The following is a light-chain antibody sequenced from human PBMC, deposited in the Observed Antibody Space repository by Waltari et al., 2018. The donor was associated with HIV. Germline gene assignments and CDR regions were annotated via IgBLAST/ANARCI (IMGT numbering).Light chain of an antibody. CDR1: SPKLGTLY. CDR2: DNN. V-gene: IGLV1-51*01. J-gene: IGLJ3*02. CDR3: GTWDSSLSAWV. Sequence: QSVFTQPPSVSAAPGPQVTISSPGSSPKLGTLYFPWYQQLPGTAPKLLIYDNNKRPSGIPDRFSGSKSGTSATLGITGLQTGDEADYYCGTWDSSLSAWVFGGGTKLTVL.